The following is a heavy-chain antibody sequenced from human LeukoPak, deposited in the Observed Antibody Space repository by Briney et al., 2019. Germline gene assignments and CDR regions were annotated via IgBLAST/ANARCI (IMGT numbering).Heavy chain of an antibody. Sequence: SETLSLTCTVSGGSISSYYWSWIRKPPGKGLEWIGYIYYSGSTNYNPSLKSRVTISVDTSKNQFSLKLSSVTAADTAVYYCARVSDYYDSSGYYRGHYFDYWGQGTLVTVSS. V-gene: IGHV4-59*01. D-gene: IGHD3-22*01. CDR3: ARVSDYYDSSGYYRGHYFDY. CDR2: IYYSGST. CDR1: GGSISSYY. J-gene: IGHJ4*02.